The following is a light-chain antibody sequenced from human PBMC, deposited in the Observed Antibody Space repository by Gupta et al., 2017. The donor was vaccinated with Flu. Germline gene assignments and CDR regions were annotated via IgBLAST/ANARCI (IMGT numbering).Light chain of an antibody. Sequence: DIVMTQSPDSLAVSLGERATINCKYSQSVLYNSNNKNCIAWYQQKPGQPPKLLIYWASTRESGVPDRFSGSGSGTDFTLTISSLKAEDVAVYYCHQYYSTFFTFGPGTRVDIK. CDR3: HQYYSTFFT. V-gene: IGKV4-1*01. CDR2: WAS. CDR1: QSVLYNSNNKNC. J-gene: IGKJ3*01.